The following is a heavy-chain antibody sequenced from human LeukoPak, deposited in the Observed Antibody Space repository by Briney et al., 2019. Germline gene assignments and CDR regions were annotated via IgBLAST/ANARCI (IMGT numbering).Heavy chain of an antibody. CDR2: VNPDGSST. CDR3: ARGGSYGDY. D-gene: IGHD3-16*01. CDR1: GFTFTRYW. Sequence: GGSLRLSCAASGFTFTRYWMHWGRHTLGKRLVWVSRVNPDGSSTTYGDSVKGRFTSSRDNAKNTLYLQMNSLRVEDTAAYYCARGGSYGDYWGQGILVTVSS. V-gene: IGHV3-74*01. J-gene: IGHJ4*02.